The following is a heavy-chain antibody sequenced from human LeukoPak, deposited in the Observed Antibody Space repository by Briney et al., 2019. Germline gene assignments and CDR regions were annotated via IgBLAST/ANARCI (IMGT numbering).Heavy chain of an antibody. V-gene: IGHV3-30*02. D-gene: IGHD2-2*01. CDR2: IRYDGSKK. CDR1: GFTFSASW. Sequence: GGSLRLSCAASGFTFSASWMTWVRQAPGKGLEWVAFIRYDGSKKYYADSVKGRFTISRDNSKNTLFLQMNSLRPEDTAVYYCARDLKTAMDYFDYWGQGALVTVSS. CDR3: ARDLKTAMDYFDY. J-gene: IGHJ4*02.